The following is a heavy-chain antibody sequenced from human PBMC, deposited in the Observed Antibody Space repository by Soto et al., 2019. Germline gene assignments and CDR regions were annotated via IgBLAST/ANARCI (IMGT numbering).Heavy chain of an antibody. J-gene: IGHJ4*02. V-gene: IGHV1-69*13. Sequence: GASVKFCWKASGGTFGSYASSWVRQAPGQGLEWMGGIIPIFGTANYAQKFQGRVTITADESTSTAYMELSSLRSEDTAVYYCARYNYVWGSYRNKQFDYWGQGTLVTVSS. D-gene: IGHD3-16*02. CDR3: ARYNYVWGSYRNKQFDY. CDR1: GGTFGSYA. CDR2: IIPIFGTA.